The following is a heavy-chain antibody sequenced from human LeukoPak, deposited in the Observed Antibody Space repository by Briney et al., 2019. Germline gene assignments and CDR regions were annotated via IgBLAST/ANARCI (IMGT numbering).Heavy chain of an antibody. D-gene: IGHD2-2*01. J-gene: IGHJ4*02. CDR2: LYTSGST. CDR1: GGSISSSSYY. V-gene: IGHV4-61*02. Sequence: SQTLSLTRTVSGGSISSSSYYWSWIRQPAGKGLEWIGRLYTSGSTNYNPSLKSRVTISADTSKDQVSLKLSSVTAADTAVYYCARGVVAAGHFDYWGQGTLVTVSS. CDR3: ARGVVAAGHFDY.